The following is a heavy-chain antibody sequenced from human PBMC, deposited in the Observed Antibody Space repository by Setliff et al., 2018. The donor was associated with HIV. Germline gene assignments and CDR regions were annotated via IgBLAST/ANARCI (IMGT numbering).Heavy chain of an antibody. Sequence: SETLSLTCAVPGGSFSGDYWNWIRQSPGKGLELIGEINQSGSTNYNPSLKSRVYISMDRSKNQFSLKLSSVTAADTAVYYCARAQTGSVGRYYHHYMDVWGKGTSVTAP. J-gene: IGHJ6*03. CDR1: GGSFSGDY. CDR3: ARAQTGSVGRYYHHYMDV. CDR2: INQSGST. V-gene: IGHV4-34*01. D-gene: IGHD1-26*01.